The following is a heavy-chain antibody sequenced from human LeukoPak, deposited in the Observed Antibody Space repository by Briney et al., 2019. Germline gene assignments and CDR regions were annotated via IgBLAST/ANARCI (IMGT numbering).Heavy chain of an antibody. CDR2: ISYDGSNK. D-gene: IGHD4-17*01. J-gene: IGHJ3*02. CDR3: ARDLHAVTSAFDI. V-gene: IGHV3-30-3*01. Sequence: PGGSLRLSCAASGFTFSSYAMHWVRQAPGKGLEWVAVISYDGSNKYYADSVKGRFTISRDNSKNTLYLQMNSLRAEDTAVYYCARDLHAVTSAFDIWGQGTMVTVSS. CDR1: GFTFSSYA.